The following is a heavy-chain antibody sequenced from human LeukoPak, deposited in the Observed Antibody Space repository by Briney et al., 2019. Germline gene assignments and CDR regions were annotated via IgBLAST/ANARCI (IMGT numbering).Heavy chain of an antibody. Sequence: GGSLRLSCAASGFQFSGYGLHWVRQAPDKGLEWVAFIRYDGSNEYYADSVKGRFTISRDNSKNTLYLQMNSLRAEDTAVYYCAKDHSITMVRGVTDIDYWGQGALVTVSS. D-gene: IGHD3-10*01. CDR2: IRYDGSNE. V-gene: IGHV3-30*02. CDR3: AKDHSITMVRGVTDIDY. CDR1: GFQFSGYG. J-gene: IGHJ4*02.